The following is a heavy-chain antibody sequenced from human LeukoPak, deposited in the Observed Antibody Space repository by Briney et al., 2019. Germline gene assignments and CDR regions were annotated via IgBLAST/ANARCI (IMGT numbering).Heavy chain of an antibody. CDR2: IRADGDSE. CDR1: GFTFNNYG. D-gene: IGHD3-22*01. J-gene: IGHJ4*02. Sequence: GGSLRLSCAASGFTFNNYGIHWVRQAPGKGLEWVACIRADGDSEFYAASVKGRFTISRDNSKDTLYLDINSLRAEDTAVYYCAKDYFHSSGFYTGGTFDSWGQGTLVTVSS. V-gene: IGHV3-30*02. CDR3: AKDYFHSSGFYTGGTFDS.